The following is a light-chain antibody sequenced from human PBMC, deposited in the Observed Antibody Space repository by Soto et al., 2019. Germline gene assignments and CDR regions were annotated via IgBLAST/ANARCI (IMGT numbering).Light chain of an antibody. CDR2: NNN. V-gene: IGLV1-44*01. Sequence: QAVVTQPPSASGTPGQRVTISCSGGSSNIGTNAVNWYQQLPGTAPKLLIYNNNQRPSGVPDRFSGSKSGTSASLAISGLQSEDADYYYCAAWDDSLNGYVFGTGTKVTVL. CDR3: AAWDDSLNGYV. CDR1: SSNIGTNA. J-gene: IGLJ1*01.